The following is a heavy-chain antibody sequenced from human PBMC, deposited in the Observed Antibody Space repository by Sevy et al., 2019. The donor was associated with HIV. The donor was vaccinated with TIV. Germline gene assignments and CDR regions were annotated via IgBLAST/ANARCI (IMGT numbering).Heavy chain of an antibody. D-gene: IGHD4-17*01. Sequence: SETLSLTCTVSGGSISSSSYYWGWIRQPPGKGLEWIGSISYTGNTYYNPSLKCRVTISVDTSKNPSSLKLSSVTAADTAVYYCARLAYGDYSGYFDYWGQGTLVTDSS. CDR3: ARLAYGDYSGYFDY. J-gene: IGHJ4*02. V-gene: IGHV4-39*01. CDR2: ISYTGNT. CDR1: GGSISSSSYY.